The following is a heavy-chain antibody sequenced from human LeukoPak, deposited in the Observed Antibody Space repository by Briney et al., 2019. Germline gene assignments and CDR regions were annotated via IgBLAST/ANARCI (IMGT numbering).Heavy chain of an antibody. CDR1: GFTFSSYA. J-gene: IGHJ4*02. CDR3: ARDLPRGGGKWSLVPSDY. V-gene: IGHV3-23*01. Sequence: GGSLRLSCAASGFTFSSYAMSWVRQAPGKGLEWVSDISGSGGSTYSADSVKGRFTISRDNSKNTLYLQMNSLRAEDTAIYYCARDLPRGGGKWSLVPSDYWGLGTLFTVSS. D-gene: IGHD4-23*01. CDR2: ISGSGGST.